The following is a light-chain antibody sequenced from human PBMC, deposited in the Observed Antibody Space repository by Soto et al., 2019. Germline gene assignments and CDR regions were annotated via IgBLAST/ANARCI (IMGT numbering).Light chain of an antibody. CDR1: SGSIDSNY. CDR3: QSYSGTNVV. J-gene: IGLJ2*01. V-gene: IGLV6-57*04. CDR2: QDN. Sequence: NFMLTQPHSVSESPGKTVTFSCTRSSGSIDSNYVQWYQQRPDSAPAIVISQDNQRAYGVPGRFSGSIDTSSNSASLTISGVKTEDEADYYCQSYSGTNVVFGGGTKLTVL.